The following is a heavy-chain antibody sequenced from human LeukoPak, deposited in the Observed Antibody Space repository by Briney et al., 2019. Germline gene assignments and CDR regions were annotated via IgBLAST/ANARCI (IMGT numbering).Heavy chain of an antibody. CDR1: GGSLSSYY. J-gene: IGHJ4*02. D-gene: IGHD2-2*01. Sequence: SETLPLTCTVSGGSLSSYYWSWMRQPAGKGLEWIGRIYTSGSTNYNPSLKSRVTMSVDTSKNQFSLKLSSVTAADTAVYYCARASLGYCSSTSCYAQTFDYWGQGTLVTVSS. CDR2: IYTSGST. CDR3: ARASLGYCSSTSCYAQTFDY. V-gene: IGHV4-4*07.